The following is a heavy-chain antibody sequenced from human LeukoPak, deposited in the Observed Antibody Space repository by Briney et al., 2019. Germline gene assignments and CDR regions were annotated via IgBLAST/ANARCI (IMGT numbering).Heavy chain of an antibody. V-gene: IGHV5-51*01. D-gene: IGHD5-24*01. CDR2: IFPGDSDS. J-gene: IGHJ4*02. CDR1: GYSFTSYW. CDR3: ARMRDAYPDY. Sequence: GESLKISCKGSGYSFTSYWIGWVRQMPGKGLEWMGIIFPGDSDSRYSPSFQGQVTISADKSINTAYLQWSSLKASGTAMYLCARMRDAYPDYWGQGTLLTVSS.